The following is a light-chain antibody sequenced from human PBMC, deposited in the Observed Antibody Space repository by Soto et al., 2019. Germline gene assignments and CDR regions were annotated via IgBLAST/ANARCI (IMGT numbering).Light chain of an antibody. Sequence: QSALTQPPSASGSPGQSLTISCTGTSSDVGGYNFVSWYQQHPGKAPKLMISDVNRRPSGVPDRFSGSKSENTASLTVSGLQAEDEADYYCSSYAGSNNWVFGGGTKVTVL. J-gene: IGLJ3*02. V-gene: IGLV2-8*01. CDR2: DVN. CDR1: SSDVGGYNF. CDR3: SSYAGSNNWV.